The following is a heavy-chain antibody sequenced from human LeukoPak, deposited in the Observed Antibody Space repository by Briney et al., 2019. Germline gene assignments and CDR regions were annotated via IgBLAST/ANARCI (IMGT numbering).Heavy chain of an antibody. CDR3: ARDGYQVPTIFGTFDP. CDR1: GFTVSSNY. J-gene: IGHJ5*02. V-gene: IGHV3-21*01. D-gene: IGHD3-3*01. CDR2: ISAGSSHI. Sequence: GGSLRLSCAASGFTVSSNYMNWVRQAPGKGLEWVSIISAGSSHIYYADSVKGRFTISRDDAKNSLYLQMNSLRAEDTAVYYCARDGYQVPTIFGTFDPWGQGTLVTVSS.